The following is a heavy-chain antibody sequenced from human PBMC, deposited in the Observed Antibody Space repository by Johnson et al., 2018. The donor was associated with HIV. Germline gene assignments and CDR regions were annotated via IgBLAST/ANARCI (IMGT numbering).Heavy chain of an antibody. CDR2: ISYDAKTK. J-gene: IGHJ3*02. D-gene: IGHD6-6*01. Sequence: QVQLVESGGGVVQPGRSLRLSCVASGFTFSDYAVHWVRQAQGKGLEWVAVISYDAKTKYYADSVKGRFTVSRDNYKNTLYLQMNSLRGEDTAVYYCAKVHSSSSNGFDIWGQGTMVTVSS. CDR3: AKVHSSSSNGFDI. CDR1: GFTFSDYA. V-gene: IGHV3-30*04.